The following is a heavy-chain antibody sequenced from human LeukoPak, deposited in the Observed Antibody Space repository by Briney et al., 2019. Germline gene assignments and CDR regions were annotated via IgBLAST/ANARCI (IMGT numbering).Heavy chain of an antibody. Sequence: PSETLSLSWVVSGGSISSSNWWRWVRQPPGKGLEWIGEIYHSGSTNYNPSLKSRVTISVDKSKNQFSLKLSSVTAADTAVYYCASWWESGAYFDYWGQGTLVTVSS. CDR1: GGSISSSNW. D-gene: IGHD1-26*01. CDR3: ASWWESGAYFDY. CDR2: IYHSGST. J-gene: IGHJ4*02. V-gene: IGHV4/OR15-8*01.